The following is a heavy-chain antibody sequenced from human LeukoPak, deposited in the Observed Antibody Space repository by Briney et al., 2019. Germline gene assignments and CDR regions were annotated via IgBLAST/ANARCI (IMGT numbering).Heavy chain of an antibody. CDR1: GYTFTGYY. CDR2: INPNSGGT. D-gene: IGHD6-19*01. CDR3: ARDRWAVAGNFVY. V-gene: IGHV1-2*04. Sequence: ASVTVSCKASGYTFTGYYMHWVRQAPGQGLEWMGWINPNSGGTNYAQKFQGWVTMTSDTSISTDYMELSRLRSDDTAVYYCARDRWAVAGNFVYWGQGTLVTVSS. J-gene: IGHJ4*02.